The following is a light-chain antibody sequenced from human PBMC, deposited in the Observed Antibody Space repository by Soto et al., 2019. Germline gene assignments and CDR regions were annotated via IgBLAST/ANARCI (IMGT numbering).Light chain of an antibody. J-gene: IGKJ1*01. CDR2: DAS. V-gene: IGKV3-20*01. CDR3: QQYGTSWT. Sequence: EVVLTQSPGTLSLSPGERATLSCRASQSFSNRYLAWYQQKPGQAPRLLIYDASSRATGIPDRFSGGGSGTDFTLTISRLEPEDCAVYYCQQYGTSWTFGQGTKV. CDR1: QSFSNRY.